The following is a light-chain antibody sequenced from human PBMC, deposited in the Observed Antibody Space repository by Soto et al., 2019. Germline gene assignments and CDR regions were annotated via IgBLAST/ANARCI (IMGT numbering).Light chain of an antibody. V-gene: IGKV3-15*01. Sequence: EIVFTQSRVTLSLGRWEIATLSCRASQSVSSNYLAWYQQKHGQAPRLLIYGASTRATGIPARFSGSGSGTEFTLTISSLQSEDFAVYYCQQYNNWPETFGQGTKVDIK. CDR2: GAS. J-gene: IGKJ1*01. CDR3: QQYNNWPET. CDR1: QSVSSN.